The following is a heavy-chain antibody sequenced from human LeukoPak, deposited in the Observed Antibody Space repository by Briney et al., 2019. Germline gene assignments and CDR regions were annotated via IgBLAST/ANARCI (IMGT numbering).Heavy chain of an antibody. CDR1: GYAFTSYD. V-gene: IGHV1-8*01. CDR3: ARGRGYDSSGQYYFDY. Sequence: GASVKVSCKASGYAFTSYDINWVRQATGQGLERMGWTNPNSGNTGYAQKFQGRVTMTRNTSISTAYMELSSLRSEDTAVYYCARGRGYDSSGQYYFDYWGQGTLVTVSS. CDR2: TNPNSGNT. J-gene: IGHJ4*02. D-gene: IGHD3-22*01.